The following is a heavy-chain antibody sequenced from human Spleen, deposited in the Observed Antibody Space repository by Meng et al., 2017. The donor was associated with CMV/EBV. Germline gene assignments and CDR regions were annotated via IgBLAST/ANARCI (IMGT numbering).Heavy chain of an antibody. J-gene: IGHJ4*02. CDR2: ISPNSGGT. CDR3: ARERKSGNYNFDS. CDR1: GGTFSSYA. V-gene: IGHV1-2*02. D-gene: IGHD1-7*01. Sequence: ASVKVSCKASGGTFSSYAISWVRQAPRQGLEWMGWISPNSGGTKYAQKFQGRVTMTRDTSNRTADMELSSLRSDDTAVYYCARERKSGNYNFDSWGQGTLVTVSS.